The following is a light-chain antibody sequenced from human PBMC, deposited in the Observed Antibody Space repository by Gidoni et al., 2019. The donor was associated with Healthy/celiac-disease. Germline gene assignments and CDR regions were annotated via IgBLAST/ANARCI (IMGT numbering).Light chain of an antibody. CDR3: QQYDNLPYT. CDR1: QDISNY. CDR2: DAS. J-gene: IGKJ2*01. V-gene: IGKV1-33*01. Sequence: DIQMTHSPYSLSASVGDRVTLTYQARQDISNYLNWYQQKPGKAPKLLIYDASNLETGVPSRFSGSGSGTDFTFTISSLQPEDIATYYCQQYDNLPYTFGQGTKLEIK.